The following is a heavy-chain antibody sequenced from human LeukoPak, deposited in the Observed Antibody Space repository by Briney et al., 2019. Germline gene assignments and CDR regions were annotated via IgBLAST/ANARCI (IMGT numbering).Heavy chain of an antibody. CDR1: GGSISSSSYY. CDR3: ARATYCSSTSCPFYYYYMDV. CDR2: IYTSGST. D-gene: IGHD2-2*01. Sequence: PSETLSLTCTVSGGSISSSSYYWGWIRQPPGKGLEWIGRIYTSGSTNYNPSLKSRVTMSVDTSKNQFSLKLSSVTAADTAVYYCARATYCSSTSCPFYYYYMDVWGKGTTVTVSS. V-gene: IGHV4-39*07. J-gene: IGHJ6*03.